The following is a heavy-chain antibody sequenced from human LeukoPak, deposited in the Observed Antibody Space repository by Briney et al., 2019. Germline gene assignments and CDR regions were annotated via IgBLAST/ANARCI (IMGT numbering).Heavy chain of an antibody. J-gene: IGHJ4*02. CDR1: GFDFDNYA. CDR2: VSASGKTI. V-gene: IGHV3-23*01. Sequence: GGSLRLSCAGSGFDFDNYAMSWVRQAPGKGLEWVSGVSASGKTIYYADSVKGRFSISRDSSQNILYLQMNSLRAEGTAVYYCAKDSDIVVAIGAHWGQGTLVTVSS. D-gene: IGHD2-15*01. CDR3: AKDSDIVVAIGAH.